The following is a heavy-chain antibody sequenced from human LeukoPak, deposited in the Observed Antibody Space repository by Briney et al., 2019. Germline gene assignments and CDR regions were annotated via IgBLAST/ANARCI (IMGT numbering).Heavy chain of an antibody. CDR3: ATPLGGYFGAFDI. Sequence: PSETLSLTCTVSGYSISSGYYWGWIRQPPGKGLEWIGSIYHSGSTYYNPSLKSRVTISVDTSKNQFSLKLSSVTAADTAVYYCATPLGGYFGAFDIWGQGTMVTVSS. CDR1: GYSISSGYY. J-gene: IGHJ3*02. V-gene: IGHV4-38-2*02. D-gene: IGHD3-9*01. CDR2: IYHSGST.